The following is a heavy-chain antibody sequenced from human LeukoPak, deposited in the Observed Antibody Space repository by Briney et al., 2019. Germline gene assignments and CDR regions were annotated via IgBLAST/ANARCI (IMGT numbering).Heavy chain of an antibody. CDR1: GYSFNSYL. D-gene: IGHD3-16*01. V-gene: IGHV5-51*01. Sequence: GESLKISCKGSGYSFNSYLIGWVRPMPGEGLEGMGIIYPGDSGTRYSPSFQGQVTISADKSISTAYLQWSSLKASDTAMYYCARLERLGSPTDYWGQGTLVTVSS. CDR2: IYPGDSGT. J-gene: IGHJ4*02. CDR3: ARLERLGSPTDY.